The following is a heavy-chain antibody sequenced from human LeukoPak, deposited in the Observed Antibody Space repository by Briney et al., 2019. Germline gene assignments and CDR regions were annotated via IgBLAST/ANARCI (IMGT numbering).Heavy chain of an antibody. D-gene: IGHD5/OR15-5a*01. CDR2: ISSSSSYI. CDR1: GFTFSSYS. CDR3: ARAAVSYAFDI. Sequence: GGSLRLSCVASGFTFSSYSMNWFRQAPGKGLEWVSSISSSSSYIYYADSVKGRFTISRDNAKNSLYLQMNSLRAEDTAVYYCARAAVSYAFDIWGQGTMVTVSS. J-gene: IGHJ3*02. V-gene: IGHV3-21*01.